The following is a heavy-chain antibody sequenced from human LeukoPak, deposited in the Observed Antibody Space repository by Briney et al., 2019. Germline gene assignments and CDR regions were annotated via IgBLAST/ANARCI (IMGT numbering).Heavy chain of an antibody. D-gene: IGHD1-7*01. J-gene: IGHJ6*02. CDR1: GFTFSSYW. V-gene: IGHV3-7*01. CDR2: IKQGGSEK. CDR3: ARDQDNWNYDQYYYYYYGMDV. Sequence: PGGSLRLSCAASGFTFSSYWMSWVRQAPGKGLEWVANIKQGGSEKYYVDSVKGRFTISRDNAKNSLYLQMNSLRAEDTAVYYCARDQDNWNYDQYYYYYYGMDVWGQGTTVTVSS.